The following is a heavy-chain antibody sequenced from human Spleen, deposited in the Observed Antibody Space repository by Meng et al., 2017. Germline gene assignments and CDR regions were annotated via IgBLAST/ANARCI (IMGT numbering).Heavy chain of an antibody. V-gene: IGHV3-66*02. CDR3: VTGGHYYGT. Sequence: GGSLRLSCAASGFTVSSSYMPWVRQTPGEGLDWVSTIYGDGSTYHADSVKGRFTISRDNSKNTLYLQMNSLRPEDTAMYYCVTGGHYYGTWGQGTMVTVSS. CDR2: IYGDGST. J-gene: IGHJ3*01. CDR1: GFTVSSSY. D-gene: IGHD3-10*01.